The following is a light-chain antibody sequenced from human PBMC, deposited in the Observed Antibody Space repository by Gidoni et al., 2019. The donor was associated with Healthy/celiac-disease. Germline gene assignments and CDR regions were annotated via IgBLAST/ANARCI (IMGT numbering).Light chain of an antibody. CDR3: QAWDSSTAV. V-gene: IGLV3-1*01. J-gene: IGLJ2*01. CDR1: QLGDKY. CDR2: QDS. Sequence: SYELTQPPSVSVSPGQTASITCSGDQLGDKYACWYQQQPGQSPVLVIYQDSKRPSGIPERFSGSNSGNTATLTISGTQARDEADYYCQAWDSSTAVFGGGTKLPVL.